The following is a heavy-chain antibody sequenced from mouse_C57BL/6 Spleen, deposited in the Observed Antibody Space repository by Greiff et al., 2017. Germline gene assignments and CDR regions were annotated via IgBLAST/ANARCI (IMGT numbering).Heavy chain of an antibody. CDR1: GFTFSSYA. Sequence: EVMLVESGEGLVKPGGSLKLSCAASGFTFSSYAMSWVRQTPEKRLEWVAYISSGGDYIYYADTVKGRFTISRDNARNTLYLQMSSLKSEDTAMYYCTREDGHYAMDYWGQGTSVTVSS. CDR2: ISSGGDYI. D-gene: IGHD2-3*01. CDR3: TREDGHYAMDY. V-gene: IGHV5-9-1*02. J-gene: IGHJ4*01.